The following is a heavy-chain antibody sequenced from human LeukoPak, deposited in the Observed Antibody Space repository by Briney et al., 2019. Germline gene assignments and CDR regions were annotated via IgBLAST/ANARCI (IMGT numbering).Heavy chain of an antibody. CDR2: IYPGDSDT. CDR1: GYSFTSYW. J-gene: IGHJ3*02. Sequence: GESLKISCKGSGYSFTSYWIGWVRQMPGKGLEWMGIIYPGDSDTRYSPSFQGQVTISADKSISTAYLQWSSLKASDTAMYYCARPSRDYYDSSGYLRDAFDIWGQGTMVTVSS. CDR3: ARPSRDYYDSSGYLRDAFDI. D-gene: IGHD3-22*01. V-gene: IGHV5-51*01.